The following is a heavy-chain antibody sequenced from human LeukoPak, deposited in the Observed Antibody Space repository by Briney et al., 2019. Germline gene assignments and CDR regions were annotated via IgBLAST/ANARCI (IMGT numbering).Heavy chain of an antibody. D-gene: IGHD5-24*01. V-gene: IGHV4-30-4*01. CDR2: IYYSGST. J-gene: IGHJ6*02. CDR1: GGSISSGDYY. CDR3: ASEGDGYNPSIYYYYYGMDV. Sequence: SQTLSLTCTVSGGSISSGDYYWSWIRQPPGKGLEWIGYIYYSGSTYYNPSLKSRVTISVDTSKNQFSLKLSSVTAADTAVYHCASEGDGYNPSIYYYYYGMDVWGQGTTVTVSS.